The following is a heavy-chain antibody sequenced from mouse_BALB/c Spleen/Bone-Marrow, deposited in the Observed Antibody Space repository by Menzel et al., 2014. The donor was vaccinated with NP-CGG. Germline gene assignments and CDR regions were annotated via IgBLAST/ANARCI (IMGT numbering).Heavy chain of an antibody. CDR3: ARKDYGNYGWYFDV. CDR2: INPYNDGT. Sequence: EVQRVESGPELVKPGASVKMSCKASGYTFXSYVMHWVKQKPGQGLEWIGYINPYNDGTKYNEKFKGKATLTSDKSSSTAHMELSSLTSEDSAVYYCARKDYGNYGWYFDVWGAGTTVTVSS. V-gene: IGHV1-14*01. CDR1: GYTFXSYV. J-gene: IGHJ1*01. D-gene: IGHD2-1*01.